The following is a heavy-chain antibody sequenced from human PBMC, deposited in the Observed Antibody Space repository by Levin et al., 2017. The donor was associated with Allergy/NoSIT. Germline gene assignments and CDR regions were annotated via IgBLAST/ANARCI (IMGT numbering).Heavy chain of an antibody. Sequence: GASVKVSCKASGYTFTSYGISWVRQAPGQGLEWMGWISAYNGNTNYAQKLQGRVTMTTDTSTSTAYMELRSLRSDDTAVYYCARHRVRGVILYYFDYWGQGTLVTVSS. CDR1: GYTFTSYG. D-gene: IGHD3-10*01. CDR3: ARHRVRGVILYYFDY. V-gene: IGHV1-18*01. J-gene: IGHJ4*02. CDR2: ISAYNGNT.